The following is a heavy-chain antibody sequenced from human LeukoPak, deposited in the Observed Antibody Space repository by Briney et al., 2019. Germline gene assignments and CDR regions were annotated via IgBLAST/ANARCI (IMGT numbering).Heavy chain of an antibody. V-gene: IGHV3-23*01. CDR3: AFKDGYNLGYAFDI. CDR1: GFTFSDYS. Sequence: GGSLRLSCAASGFTFSDYSMNWVRQAPGKGLEWVSAISGSGGSTYYADSVKGRFTISRDNSKNTLYLQMNSLRAEDTAVYYCAFKDGYNLGYAFDIWGQGTMVTVSS. D-gene: IGHD5-24*01. CDR2: ISGSGGST. J-gene: IGHJ3*02.